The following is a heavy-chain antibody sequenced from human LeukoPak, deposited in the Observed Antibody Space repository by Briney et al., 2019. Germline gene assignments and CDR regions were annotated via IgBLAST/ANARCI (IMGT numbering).Heavy chain of an antibody. CDR3: ARVWFGYFFQ. V-gene: IGHV3-23*01. J-gene: IGHJ4*02. CDR1: GFTFSSYA. D-gene: IGHD3-10*01. CDR2: ISGSGGST. Sequence: SGGSLRLSCAASGFTFSSYAMSWVRQAPGKGLEWVSAISGSGGSTYYADSVKGRFTISKDTSNNTVYLQMNSVTVEDTAVYYCARVWFGYFFQWGQGALVTVSS.